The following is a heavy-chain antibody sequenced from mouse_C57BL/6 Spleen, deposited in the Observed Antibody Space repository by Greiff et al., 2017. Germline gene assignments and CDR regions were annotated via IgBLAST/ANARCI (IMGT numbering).Heavy chain of an antibody. CDR3: ARSYYGSSYVDY. D-gene: IGHD1-1*01. J-gene: IGHJ2*01. V-gene: IGHV1-7*01. Sequence: VQRVESGAELAKPGASVKLSCKASGYTFTSYWMHWVKQRPGQGLEWIGYINPSSGYTKYNQKFKDKATLTADKSSSTAYMQLSSLTYEDSAVYYCARSYYGSSYVDYWGQGTTLTVSS. CDR2: INPSSGYT. CDR1: GYTFTSYW.